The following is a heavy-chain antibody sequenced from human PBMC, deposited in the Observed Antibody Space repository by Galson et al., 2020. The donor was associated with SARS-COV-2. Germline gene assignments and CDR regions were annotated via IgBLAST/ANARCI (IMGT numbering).Heavy chain of an antibody. CDR1: GASMTNFY. J-gene: IGHJ4*02. CDR3: ARADGVPALRHFDV. CDR2: VFSSGVT. Sequence: SQTLSLTCSVSGASMTNFYWNWIRQSPEKGLEWIGYVFSSGVTHYNPSFESRVTISIDTSKDHFSLQLASLAAADTAVYFCARADGVPALRHFDVWGQGALVTVSS. V-gene: IGHV4-4*08. D-gene: IGHD4-17*01.